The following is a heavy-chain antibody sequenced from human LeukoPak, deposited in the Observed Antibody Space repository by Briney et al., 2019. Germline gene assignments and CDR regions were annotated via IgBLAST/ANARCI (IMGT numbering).Heavy chain of an antibody. Sequence: GGSLRLSCAASGFTFSTYTLHWVRQAPGKGLEWVSYISSSGYTIYYADSVKGRFTISRDNAKNSLYLQMDSLSAEDTAVYFCARFLRRGTFDYWGQGTLVTVSS. V-gene: IGHV3-48*04. CDR1: GFTFSTYT. J-gene: IGHJ4*02. D-gene: IGHD3-3*01. CDR2: ISSSGYTI. CDR3: ARFLRRGTFDY.